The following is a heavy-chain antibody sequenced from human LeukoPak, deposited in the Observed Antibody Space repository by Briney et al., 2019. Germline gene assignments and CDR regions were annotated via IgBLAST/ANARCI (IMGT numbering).Heavy chain of an antibody. J-gene: IGHJ5*02. CDR1: GGSISSGSYY. Sequence: SETLSLTCTVSGGSISSGSYYWSWIRQPAGKGLEWIGRIYTSGSTNYNPSLKSRVTISVDTSKNQFSVKLSSVTAADTAVYYCARGDWQYINNWSNWFDPWGQGTLVTVSS. V-gene: IGHV4-61*02. CDR2: IYTSGST. D-gene: IGHD1-1*01. CDR3: ARGDWQYINNWSNWFDP.